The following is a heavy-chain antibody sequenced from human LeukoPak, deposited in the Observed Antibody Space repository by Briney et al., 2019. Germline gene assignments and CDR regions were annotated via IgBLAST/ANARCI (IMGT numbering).Heavy chain of an antibody. D-gene: IGHD3-10*01. Sequence: GGSLRLSCAASGFTLNDYYMSWIRQAPGKGLELIAYIIYSGTSYADPVKGRFTISRDNAESSLYLQMNSLRVEDTALYYCAGGYGSGSFSAWGQGTLVTVSS. J-gene: IGHJ5*02. V-gene: IGHV3-11*01. CDR3: AGGYGSGSFSA. CDR2: IIYSGT. CDR1: GFTLNDYY.